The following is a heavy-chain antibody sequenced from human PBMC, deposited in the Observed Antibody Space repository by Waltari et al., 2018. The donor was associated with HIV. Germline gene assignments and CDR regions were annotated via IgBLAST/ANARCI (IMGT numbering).Heavy chain of an antibody. V-gene: IGHV3-13*05. CDR3: ARVTRYSSGWYFDF. Sequence: EVHLVEWGGGLIQPGGSLRLSCTASGFNFGNYDMHWVRQSTWKGLWWGSAINATGYPSYADSVKGRFTISRDNARNSLSLQVDSLRAGDTALYYCARVTRYSSGWYFDFWGQGTLVAVSS. J-gene: IGHJ4*02. D-gene: IGHD6-19*01. CDR2: INATGYP. CDR1: GFNFGNYD.